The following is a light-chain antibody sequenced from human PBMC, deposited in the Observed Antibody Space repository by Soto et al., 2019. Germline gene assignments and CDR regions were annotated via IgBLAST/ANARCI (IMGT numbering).Light chain of an antibody. J-gene: IGLJ3*02. CDR1: SGHSSYI. CDR3: ETWDSNTHTV. V-gene: IGLV4-60*02. Sequence: QSVLTQSSSASASLGSSVKLTCTLSSGHSSYIIAWHQQQPGKAPRYLMKLEGSGSYNKGSGVPDSFSGASSGADRYLTISNLQFEDEDDYYCETWDSNTHTVFGGGTQVTVL. CDR2: LEGSGSY.